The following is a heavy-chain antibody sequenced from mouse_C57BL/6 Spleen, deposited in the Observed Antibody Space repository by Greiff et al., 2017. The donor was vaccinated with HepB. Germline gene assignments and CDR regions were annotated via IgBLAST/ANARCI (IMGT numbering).Heavy chain of an antibody. Sequence: VQLQQPGAELVRPGSSVKLSCKASGYTFTSYWMHWVKQRPIQGLEWIGNIDPSDSETHYNQKFKDKATLTVDKSSSTACMQLSSLSSEDSAVYCCAMDWYFDVWGTGTTVTVSS. J-gene: IGHJ1*03. CDR3: AMDWYFDV. CDR2: IDPSDSET. CDR1: GYTFTSYW. V-gene: IGHV1-52*01.